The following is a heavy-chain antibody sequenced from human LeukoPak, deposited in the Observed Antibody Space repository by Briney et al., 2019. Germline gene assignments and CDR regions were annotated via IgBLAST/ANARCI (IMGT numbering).Heavy chain of an antibody. D-gene: IGHD3-22*01. J-gene: IGHJ4*02. CDR3: ATAPSPHEYYDSSGYYYGY. CDR1: GYTFTSYY. V-gene: IGHV1-46*01. CDR2: INPSGGST. Sequence: ASVKVSCKASGYTFTSYYMHWVRQAPGQGLEWMGIINPSGGSTSYAQKFQGRVTMTRDTSTSTVYMELSSLRSEDTAVYYCATAPSPHEYYDSSGYYYGYWGQGTLVTVSS.